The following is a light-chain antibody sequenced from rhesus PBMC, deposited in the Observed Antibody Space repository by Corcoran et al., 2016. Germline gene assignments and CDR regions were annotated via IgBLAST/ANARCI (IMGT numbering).Light chain of an antibody. V-gene: IGLV2-32*01. J-gene: IGLJ1*01. CDR2: GVS. CDR3: CSYAGNYTYI. CDR1: SSYIGGYNY. Sequence: AALTQPPSVSGSPGQSVTIPCTGTSSYIGGYNYVSWYQQHPGTAPQLMIYGVSRRPSGVSDRFPGSKSGNPASLTISGLQAEDEADYYCCSYAGNYTYIFGVGTRLTVL.